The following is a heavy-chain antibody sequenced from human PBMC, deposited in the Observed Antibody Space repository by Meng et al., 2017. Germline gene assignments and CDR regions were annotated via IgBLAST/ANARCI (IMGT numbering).Heavy chain of an antibody. V-gene: IGHV4-4*02. J-gene: IGHJ4*02. CDR2: IHHSGST. D-gene: IGHD1-26*01. CDR3: AREWSGSYRHFDY. Sequence: QVPLQESGAGLLKPAGPLSLTCAVSGGPISTSDGWSWVRQPPGEGLEWIGEIHHSGSTNYNPSLKSRVTISVDKSKNQFSLKLNSVTAADTAVYYCAREWSGSYRHFDYWGQGTLVTVSS. CDR1: GGPISTSDG.